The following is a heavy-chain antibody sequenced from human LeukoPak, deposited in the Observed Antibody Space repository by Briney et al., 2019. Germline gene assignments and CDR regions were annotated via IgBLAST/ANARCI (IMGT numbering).Heavy chain of an antibody. CDR1: GGSITTYY. J-gene: IGHJ3*02. D-gene: IGHD5-12*01. V-gene: IGHV4-4*07. CDR2: IYSSGST. CDR3: ARVEATHDAFDI. Sequence: SETLSLTCTVSGGSITTYYWSWIRQPAGKGLEWIGRIYSSGSTVYNPSLKSRVTMSVDTSKNQFFLKLRSVTAADTAVYYCARVEATHDAFDIWGQGTMVTVSS.